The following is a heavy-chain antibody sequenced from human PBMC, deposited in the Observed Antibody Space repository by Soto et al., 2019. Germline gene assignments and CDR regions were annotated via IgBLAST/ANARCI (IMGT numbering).Heavy chain of an antibody. Sequence: SETLSLTCAASGGSISSGGYSWSWIRQPPGKGLEWIGYIYQSGSTYYNPSLKSRVTISVDRSRNQFSLKLSSVTAADTAVYFCATQSYSNSGAYYYAMDVWGQGTTVTVSS. CDR3: ATQSYSNSGAYYYAMDV. D-gene: IGHD4-4*01. CDR2: IYQSGST. CDR1: GGSISSGGYS. V-gene: IGHV4-30-2*01. J-gene: IGHJ6*02.